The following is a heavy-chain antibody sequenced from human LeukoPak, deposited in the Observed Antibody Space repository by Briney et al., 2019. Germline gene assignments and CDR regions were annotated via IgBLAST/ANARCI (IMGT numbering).Heavy chain of an antibody. CDR1: GGSISSYY. Sequence: SETLSLTCTVSGGSISSYYWSWIRQPPGKGLEWIGYIYYSGSTNYNPSLKSRVTISVDTSKNQFSLKLSSVTAADTAVYYCARRGGRYYYGMDVWGQGTTVTVSS. CDR3: ARRGGRYYYGMDV. CDR2: IYYSGST. J-gene: IGHJ6*02. D-gene: IGHD3-16*01. V-gene: IGHV4-59*08.